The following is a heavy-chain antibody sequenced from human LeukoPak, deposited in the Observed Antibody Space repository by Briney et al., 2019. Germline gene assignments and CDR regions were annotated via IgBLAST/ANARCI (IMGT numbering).Heavy chain of an antibody. CDR1: GFTFDDYG. D-gene: IGHD3-22*01. CDR2: IKQDGSEK. CDR3: ARVAGYYYYDSSGYYSWNDY. V-gene: IGHV3-7*01. J-gene: IGHJ4*02. Sequence: GGSLRLSCAASGFTFDDYGMSWVRQAPGKGLEWVANIKQDGSEKYYVDSVKGRFTISRDNAKNSLYLQMNSLRAEDTAVYYCARVAGYYYYDSSGYYSWNDYWGQGTLVTVSS.